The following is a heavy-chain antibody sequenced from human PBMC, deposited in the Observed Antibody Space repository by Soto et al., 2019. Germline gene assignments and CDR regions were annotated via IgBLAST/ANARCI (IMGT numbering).Heavy chain of an antibody. CDR2: ISGSGGST. Sequence: PGGSLRLSCAASGFTFSSYAMSWVRQAPGKGLEWVSAISGSGGSTYYADSVKGRFTISRDNSKSTLYLQMNSLRAEDTAVYYCAKDGNRRYDSSGYYSVYFDYWGQGTLVTVSS. J-gene: IGHJ4*02. CDR1: GFTFSSYA. V-gene: IGHV3-23*01. CDR3: AKDGNRRYDSSGYYSVYFDY. D-gene: IGHD3-22*01.